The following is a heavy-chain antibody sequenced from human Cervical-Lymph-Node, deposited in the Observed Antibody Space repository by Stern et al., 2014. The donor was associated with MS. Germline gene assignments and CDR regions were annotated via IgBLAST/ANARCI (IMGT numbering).Heavy chain of an antibody. D-gene: IGHD3-3*02. Sequence: QVQLQESGPGLVKPSQTLSLTCTVSGGSISSGSYYWSWIRQPAGKGLEWIGRLYSGGSPNYNPSLKSRVTISVDTSKNQFSLRLSSVTAADTAVYYCARDDGRHLWSRRDAFDVWGQGTMVTVSS. CDR2: LYSGGSP. CDR1: GGSISSGSYY. V-gene: IGHV4-61*02. J-gene: IGHJ3*01. CDR3: ARDDGRHLWSRRDAFDV.